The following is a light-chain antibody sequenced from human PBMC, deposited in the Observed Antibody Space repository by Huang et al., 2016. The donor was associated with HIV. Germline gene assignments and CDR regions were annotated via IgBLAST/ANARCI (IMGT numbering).Light chain of an antibody. Sequence: EIVLTQSPATLSLSPGDRATLSCRASQSVGVYLAWYQQKPGQAPRLLILEASSRATGIPDRFSGSGSGTDFTLTIDSLQPDDFAIYYCQQRTKWPPVLTFGGGTRVEIK. CDR2: EAS. CDR1: QSVGVY. J-gene: IGKJ4*01. CDR3: QQRTKWPPVLT. V-gene: IGKV3-11*01.